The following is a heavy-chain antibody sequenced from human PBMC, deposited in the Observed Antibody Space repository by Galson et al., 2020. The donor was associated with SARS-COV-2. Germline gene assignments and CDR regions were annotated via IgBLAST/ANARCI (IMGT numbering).Heavy chain of an antibody. CDR1: RFNFRNYA. CDR2: TSFDETKK. V-gene: IGHV3-30*04. Sequence: LSLTCAASRFNFRNYAMHWVRQGPGKGLEWVALTSFDETKKSYTDSVKGRFTISRDNSKNTLYLEMNRLRPEDTAVYYCARRLIAAEAYDPFDLWGQGTMVTVSS. J-gene: IGHJ3*01. D-gene: IGHD2-15*01. CDR3: ARRLIAAEAYDPFDL.